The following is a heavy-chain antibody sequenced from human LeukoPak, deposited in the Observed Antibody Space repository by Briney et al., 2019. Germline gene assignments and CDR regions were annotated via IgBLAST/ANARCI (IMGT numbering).Heavy chain of an antibody. Sequence: PGGSLRLSCAASGFTFSSYEMNWVRQAPGKGLEWVSYISSSGSTIYYADSVKGRFTISRDNAKNSLYLQMNSLRAEDTAVYYCARESYWNYRHFDYWGQGTLVTVSS. J-gene: IGHJ4*02. V-gene: IGHV3-48*03. CDR2: ISSSGSTI. D-gene: IGHD1-7*01. CDR3: ARESYWNYRHFDY. CDR1: GFTFSSYE.